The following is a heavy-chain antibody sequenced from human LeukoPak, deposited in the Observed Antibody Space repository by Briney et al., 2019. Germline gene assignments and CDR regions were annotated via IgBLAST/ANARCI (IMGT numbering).Heavy chain of an antibody. CDR3: ATDLPNSSRWTLQH. CDR2: MSGSGSCI. J-gene: IGHJ4*02. V-gene: IGHV3-21*01. Sequence: GGSLRLSCAASAFIFSIYIMNGVRDAPGEGLECVSSMSGSGSCIYSADSLKGQLTISRVNASSSLYLQTNSLRAEDTAVYYCATDLPNSSRWTLQHWGQGPLVSVFS. D-gene: IGHD6-13*01. CDR1: AFIFSIYI.